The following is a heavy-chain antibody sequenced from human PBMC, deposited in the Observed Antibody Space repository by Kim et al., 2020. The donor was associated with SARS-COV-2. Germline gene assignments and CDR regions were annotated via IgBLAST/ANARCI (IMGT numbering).Heavy chain of an antibody. V-gene: IGHV3-23*03. CDR3: AKSQRVVVVPAATSGWDFFDY. CDR2: SYSGGSS. D-gene: IGHD2-2*01. J-gene: IGHJ4*02. Sequence: GGSLRLSCAASGFNSRDFAMNWVRQAPGKGLEWVAVSYSGGSSYFSDPVKGRFTISRDTSKNMVFLEMNSLRVEDTAIYYCAKSQRVVVVPAATSGWDFFDYWGQGALVTVFS. CDR1: GFNSRDFA.